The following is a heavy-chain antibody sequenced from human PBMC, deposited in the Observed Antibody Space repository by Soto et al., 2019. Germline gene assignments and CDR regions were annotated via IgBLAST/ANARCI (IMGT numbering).Heavy chain of an antibody. CDR1: GDSVSSNSAA. V-gene: IGHV6-1*01. CDR2: TYYRSKWYN. Sequence: SQTLSLTCAISGDSVSSNSAAWNWIRQSPSRGLEWLGRTYYRSKWYNDYAVSVKSRITINPDTSKNQFSLQLNSVTPEDTAVYYCARALLGAFSRSHCSSTSCYRFGMDVWGQGTTVTVSS. J-gene: IGHJ6*02. CDR3: ARALLGAFSRSHCSSTSCYRFGMDV. D-gene: IGHD2-2*01.